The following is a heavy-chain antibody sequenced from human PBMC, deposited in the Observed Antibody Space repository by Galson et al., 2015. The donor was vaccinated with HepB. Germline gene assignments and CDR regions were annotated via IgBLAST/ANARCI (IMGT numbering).Heavy chain of an antibody. D-gene: IGHD3-3*01. CDR1: GFTFSNYA. CDR2: IDKTGGTT. CDR3: AKGFGVQSPSTTNKNCYFDL. J-gene: IGHJ2*01. V-gene: IGHV3-23*01. Sequence: SLRLSCAASGFTFSNYAMSWVRQAPGKGLEWVSAIDKTGGTTYYADSVKGRFTISRDNSKNTLYLQMNSLRTEDTAVFYCAKGFGVQSPSTTNKNCYFDLWGRGALVTVSS.